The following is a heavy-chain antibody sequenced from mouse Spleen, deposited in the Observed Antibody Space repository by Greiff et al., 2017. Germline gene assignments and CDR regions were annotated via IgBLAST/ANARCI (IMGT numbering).Heavy chain of an antibody. D-gene: IGHD2-4*01. CDR1: GFSLTSYG. J-gene: IGHJ3*01. CDR3: AKSFYDYAAWFAY. Sequence: VQLQESGPSLVQPSQSLSITCTVSGFSLTSYGVHWVRQSPGKGLEWLGVIWRGGSTDYNAAFMSRLSITKDNSKSQVFFKMNSLQADDTAIYYCAKSFYDYAAWFAYWGQGTLVTVSA. V-gene: IGHV2-5-1*01. CDR2: IWRGGST.